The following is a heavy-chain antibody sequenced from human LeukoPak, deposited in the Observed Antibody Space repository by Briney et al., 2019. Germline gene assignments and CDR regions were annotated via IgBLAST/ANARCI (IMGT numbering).Heavy chain of an antibody. J-gene: IGHJ3*02. CDR3: ARAYHYVWGSYRYEAFDI. Sequence: EASETLSLTCTVSGGSISSYYWSWIRQPPGKGLEWIGYIYYSGSTNYNPSLKSRVTISVDTSKNQFSLKLSSVTAADTAVYYCARAYHYVWGSYRYEAFDIWGQGTMVTVSS. D-gene: IGHD3-16*02. CDR2: IYYSGST. CDR1: GGSISSYY. V-gene: IGHV4-59*01.